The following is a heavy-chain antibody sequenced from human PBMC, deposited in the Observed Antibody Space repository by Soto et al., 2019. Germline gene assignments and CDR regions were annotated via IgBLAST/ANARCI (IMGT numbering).Heavy chain of an antibody. CDR1: GGTFSSYT. D-gene: IGHD3-10*01. V-gene: IGHV1-69*04. CDR2: IIPILGIA. J-gene: IGHJ4*02. Sequence: SVKVSCKASGGTFSSYTISWVRQAPGQGLEWMGRIIPILGIANYAQKFQGRVTITADKSTSTAYMELSSLRSEDTAVYYCARDLTYYGSGTPGNYWGQGTLVTVSS. CDR3: ARDLTYYGSGTPGNY.